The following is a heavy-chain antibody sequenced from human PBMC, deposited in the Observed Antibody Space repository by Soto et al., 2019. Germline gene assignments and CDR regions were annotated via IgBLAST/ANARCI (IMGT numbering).Heavy chain of an antibody. D-gene: IGHD6-6*01. CDR3: AKDRSSSENYFDY. CDR2: FTWDGGST. CDR1: GFTFDDYT. V-gene: IGHV3-43*01. J-gene: IGHJ4*02. Sequence: GGSLRLSCAASGFTFDDYTMHWVRQAPGKGLEWVSLFTWDGGSTYYADSVKGRFTISRDNSKNSLYLQMNSLRTEDTALYYCAKDRSSSENYFDYWGQGTLVTVSS.